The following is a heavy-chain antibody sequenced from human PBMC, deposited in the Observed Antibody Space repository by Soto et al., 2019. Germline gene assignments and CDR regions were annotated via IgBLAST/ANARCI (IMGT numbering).Heavy chain of an antibody. Sequence: QVQLVESGGGVVQPGRSLRLSCAASGFTYSSYGMHWVRQAPGKGLEWVAVISYDGSNKYYADSVKGRSTIARDNSKNTLYLQMNSLRAEDTAVYYCAKDRPSYDFWSGYPGDYWGQGTLVTVSS. V-gene: IGHV3-30*18. CDR1: GFTYSSYG. J-gene: IGHJ4*02. CDR2: ISYDGSNK. D-gene: IGHD3-3*01. CDR3: AKDRPSYDFWSGYPGDY.